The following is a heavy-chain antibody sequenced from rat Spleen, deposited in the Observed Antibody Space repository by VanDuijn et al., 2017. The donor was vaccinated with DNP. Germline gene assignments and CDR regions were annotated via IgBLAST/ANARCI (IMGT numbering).Heavy chain of an antibody. CDR3: ARRIPGYNSWFFDF. J-gene: IGHJ1*01. D-gene: IGHD1-4*01. CDR2: ISSSGSRT. V-gene: IGHV5-7*01. CDR1: GFTFSDYY. Sequence: EVQLVESGGGLVQPGRSLKLSCAASGFTFSDYYMAWVRQAPKKGLEWVATISSSGSRTYYPDSAKGRFTISRDNEKGSLYLEMNSLGSEDTATYYCARRIPGYNSWFFDFWGPGTMVAVSS.